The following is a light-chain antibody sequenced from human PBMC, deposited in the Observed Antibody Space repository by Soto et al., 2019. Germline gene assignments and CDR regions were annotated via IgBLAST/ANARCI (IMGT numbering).Light chain of an antibody. CDR3: QHSRT. V-gene: IGKV3-20*01. Sequence: EIVLTQSPGTLSLSPGERATLSCRASQSVSSSYLAWYQQKPGQAPRLLIYDASSRATGIPDRFSGSGSGTDFTLTISRLEPEDFAVYYCQHSRTFGQGTQVEIK. J-gene: IGKJ1*01. CDR1: QSVSSSY. CDR2: DAS.